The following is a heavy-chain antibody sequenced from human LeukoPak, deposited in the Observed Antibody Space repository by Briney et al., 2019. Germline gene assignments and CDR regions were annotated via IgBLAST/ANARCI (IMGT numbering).Heavy chain of an antibody. CDR3: AINPDSSGGGSDWYFDL. Sequence: ASVKVSCKASGYAFTGYYMHWVRQAAGQGLEWMGWINPNSGGTNYAQKFQGRVTMTRDTSINTAYMELSRLRSDDTAVYYCAINPDSSGGGSDWYFDLWGRGTLVTVSS. J-gene: IGHJ2*01. CDR2: INPNSGGT. V-gene: IGHV1-2*02. CDR1: GYAFTGYY. D-gene: IGHD3-22*01.